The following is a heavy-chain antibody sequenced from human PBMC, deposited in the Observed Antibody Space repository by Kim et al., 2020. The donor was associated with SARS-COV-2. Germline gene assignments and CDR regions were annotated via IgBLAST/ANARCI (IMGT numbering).Heavy chain of an antibody. CDR3: ARGGRDEDY. J-gene: IGHJ4*02. V-gene: IGHV3-7*01. CDR2: SEK. D-gene: IGHD3-10*01. Sequence: SEKNYVDSVKGRFTISRDNAKNSLYLQMNGLRADDPAVYYCARGGRDEDYWGQGTLVTVSS.